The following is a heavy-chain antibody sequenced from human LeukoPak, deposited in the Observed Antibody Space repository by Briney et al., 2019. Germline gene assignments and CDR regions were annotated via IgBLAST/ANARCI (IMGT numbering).Heavy chain of an antibody. CDR2: IYYSGST. Sequence: SETLSLTCTVSRDSISRGSYYWGWIRQPPGKGLEWIGTIYYSGSTYYNPSLKSRVTISVDTAKNYFSLSLRSVTAADTALYYCARQDYVSGYFDPWGQGTLVTVSS. J-gene: IGHJ5*02. CDR3: ARQDYVSGYFDP. V-gene: IGHV4-39*01. CDR1: RDSISRGSYY. D-gene: IGHD4-17*01.